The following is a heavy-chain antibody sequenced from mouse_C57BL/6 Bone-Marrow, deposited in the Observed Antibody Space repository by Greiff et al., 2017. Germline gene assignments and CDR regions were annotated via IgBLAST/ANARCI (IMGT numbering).Heavy chain of an antibody. D-gene: IGHD3-2*02. Sequence: VQRVESGAELVRPGTSVKVSCKASGYAFTNYLIEWVKQRPGQGLEWIGVINPGSGGTNYNEKFKGKATLTADKSSSTAYMQLSSLTSEDSAVYFCARAQATSWFAYWGQGTLVTVSA. V-gene: IGHV1-54*01. CDR1: GYAFTNYL. J-gene: IGHJ3*01. CDR2: INPGSGGT. CDR3: ARAQATSWFAY.